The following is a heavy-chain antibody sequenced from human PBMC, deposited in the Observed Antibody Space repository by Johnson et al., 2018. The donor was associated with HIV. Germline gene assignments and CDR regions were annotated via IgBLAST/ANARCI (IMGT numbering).Heavy chain of an antibody. CDR3: TTRHLSSSRAYAFDI. Sequence: VQLVESGGGLVQPGRSLRLSCAASGFTFSDYYMSWIRQAPGKGLEWVGFIRRKAYGGTTEYAASVKGRFSISRDDSKNTLYLQMNSLKTEDTAVYYCTTRHLSSSRAYAFDIWGQGTMVTVSS. CDR1: GFTFSDYY. V-gene: IGHV3-49*03. D-gene: IGHD6-13*01. J-gene: IGHJ3*02. CDR2: IRRKAYGGTT.